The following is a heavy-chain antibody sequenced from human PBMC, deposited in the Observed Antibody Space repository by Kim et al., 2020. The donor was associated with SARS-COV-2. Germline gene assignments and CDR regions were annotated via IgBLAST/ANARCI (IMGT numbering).Heavy chain of an antibody. V-gene: IGHV3-73*01. D-gene: IGHD6-19*01. CDR3: TCQPGIAVAGPSYYYYGMDV. J-gene: IGHJ6*02. Sequence: GGSLRLSCAASGFTFSGSAMHWVRQASGKGLEWVGRIRSKANSYATAYAASVKGRFTISRDDSKNTAYLQMNSLKTEDTAVYYCTCQPGIAVAGPSYYYYGMDVCGQGTTVTVSS. CDR2: IRSKANSYAT. CDR1: GFTFSGSA.